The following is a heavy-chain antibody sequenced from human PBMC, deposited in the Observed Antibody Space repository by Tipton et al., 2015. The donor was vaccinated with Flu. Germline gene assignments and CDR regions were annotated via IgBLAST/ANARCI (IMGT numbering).Heavy chain of an antibody. J-gene: IGHJ6*02. V-gene: IGHV3-48*03. CDR1: GFTFSSYE. CDR2: IRSGGNRI. CDR3: ARESLIVVAPVAVYIMDV. Sequence: SLRLSCVASGFTFSSYEFNWVRQAPGKGLEWVSNIRSGGNRISYADSVKGRFTVSRDNARNSVYLQMDSLRAEDTAVYYCARESLIVVAPVAVYIMDVWGQGATVTVSS. D-gene: IGHD2-2*01.